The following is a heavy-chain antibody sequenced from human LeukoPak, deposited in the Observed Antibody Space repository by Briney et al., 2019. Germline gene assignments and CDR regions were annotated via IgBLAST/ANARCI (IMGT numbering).Heavy chain of an antibody. Sequence: EGSLRLSCAASGFTFSGSAMHWVRQASGKGLEWVGRIRSYANSYATAYAASVKGRFTISRDDSKNTAYLQMNSLKTEDTAVYYCISSYGGDYYGMDVWGQGTTVTVSS. J-gene: IGHJ6*02. CDR1: GFTFSGSA. CDR3: ISSYGGDYYGMDV. V-gene: IGHV3-73*01. D-gene: IGHD4/OR15-4a*01. CDR2: IRSYANSYAT.